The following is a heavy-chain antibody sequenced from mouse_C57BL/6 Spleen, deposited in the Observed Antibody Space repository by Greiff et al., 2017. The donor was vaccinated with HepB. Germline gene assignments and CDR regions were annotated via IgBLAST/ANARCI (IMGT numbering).Heavy chain of an antibody. D-gene: IGHD2-4*01. V-gene: IGHV1-62-2*01. Sequence: VQLVESGAELVKPGASVKLSCKASGYTFTEYTIHWVKQRSGQGLEWIGWFYPGSGSIKYNEKFKDKATLTADKSSSTVYMELSRLTSEDSAVYFCARHGGRGDYDGWYFDVWGTGTTVTVSS. CDR1: GYTFTEYT. CDR2: FYPGSGSI. J-gene: IGHJ1*03. CDR3: ARHGGRGDYDGWYFDV.